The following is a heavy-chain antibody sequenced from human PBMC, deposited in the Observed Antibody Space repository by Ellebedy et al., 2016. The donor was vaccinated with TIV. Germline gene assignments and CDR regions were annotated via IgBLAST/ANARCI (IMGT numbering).Heavy chain of an antibody. CDR1: GFTFDDYA. V-gene: IGHV3-9*01. CDR3: AKSSSVVPAAIELNWFDP. D-gene: IGHD2-2*01. CDR2: ISWNSGSI. Sequence: SLKISXAASGFTFDDYAMHWVRQAPGKGLEWVSGISWNSGSIGYADSVKGRFTISRDNAKNSLYLQMNSLRAEDTALYYCAKSSSVVPAAIELNWFDPWGQGTLVTVSS. J-gene: IGHJ5*02.